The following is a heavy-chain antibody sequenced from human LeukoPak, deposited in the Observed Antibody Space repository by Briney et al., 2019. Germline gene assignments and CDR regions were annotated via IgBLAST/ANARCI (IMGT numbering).Heavy chain of an antibody. CDR1: GYTFTSYA. CDR3: ARRTGYYNYMDV. CDR2: MNLNSGTT. D-gene: IGHD2-8*02. J-gene: IGHJ6*03. Sequence: GASVKVCFKSSGYTFTSYAMNWVRQANGQGLEWMGWMNLNSGTTGYAQKFQGRVTMTRNTSISTAYMELSSLRSEDTAVYYCARRTGYYNYMDVWGKGTTVTVSS. V-gene: IGHV1-8*01.